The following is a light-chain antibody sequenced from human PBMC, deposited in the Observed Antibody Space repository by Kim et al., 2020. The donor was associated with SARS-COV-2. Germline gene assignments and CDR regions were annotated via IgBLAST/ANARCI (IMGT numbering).Light chain of an antibody. Sequence: ASVGDRVTITCRESQDIRNDLGWYQQNPGRAPKRLIYGADSLQSGVPSRFSGSGSGTEFTLTISSVQPEDFATYVCLQHSTYPGTFGQGTRLEIK. CDR1: QDIRND. CDR2: GAD. J-gene: IGKJ5*01. CDR3: LQHSTYPGT. V-gene: IGKV1-17*01.